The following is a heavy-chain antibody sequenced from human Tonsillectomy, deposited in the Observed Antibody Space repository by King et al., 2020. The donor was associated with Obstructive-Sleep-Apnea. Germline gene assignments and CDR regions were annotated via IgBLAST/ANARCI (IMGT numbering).Heavy chain of an antibody. CDR3: GGYNWFDP. J-gene: IGHJ5*02. CDR2: ISYDGSDK. CDR1: GVTFSNYG. Sequence: VQLVESGGGVVQPGRSLRLSCAASGVTFSNYGMHWVRQAPGEGLEWVALISYDGSDKYYADSLKGRFTISRDNSKSTLYLQMNSLRPEDTAVYYCGGYNWFDPWGQGTLVTVSS. V-gene: IGHV3-30*03. D-gene: IGHD6-13*01.